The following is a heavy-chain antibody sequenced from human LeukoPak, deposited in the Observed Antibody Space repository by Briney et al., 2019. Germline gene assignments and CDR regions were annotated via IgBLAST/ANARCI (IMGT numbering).Heavy chain of an antibody. Sequence: GESLRLSCAASGFTFRRYDMHWVSQAPGKGLEWVGVISYDGSNKYYADCVKGRFTISTNNSNTTPYLQINSLRAEDTAVYYCARGAARMVEMATIISFDYWGQGTLVTVSS. CDR3: ARGAARMVEMATIISFDY. CDR2: ISYDGSNK. CDR1: GFTFRRYD. V-gene: IGHV3-30-3*01. J-gene: IGHJ4*02. D-gene: IGHD5-24*01.